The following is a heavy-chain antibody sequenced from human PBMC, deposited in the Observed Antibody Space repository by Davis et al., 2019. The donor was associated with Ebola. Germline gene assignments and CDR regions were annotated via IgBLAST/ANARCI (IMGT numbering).Heavy chain of an antibody. CDR1: GGSFSGYY. CDR2: INHSGST. J-gene: IGHJ4*02. CDR3: ARQHTSGHMMLFDY. D-gene: IGHD6-19*01. Sequence: SETLSLTCAVYGGSFSGYYWRWIRQPPGKGLEWIGEINHSGSTNYNPSLKSRVSISADTSKNQFSLKLSSMTAADTAVYYCARQHTSGHMMLFDYWGQGTLVTVSS. V-gene: IGHV4-34*01.